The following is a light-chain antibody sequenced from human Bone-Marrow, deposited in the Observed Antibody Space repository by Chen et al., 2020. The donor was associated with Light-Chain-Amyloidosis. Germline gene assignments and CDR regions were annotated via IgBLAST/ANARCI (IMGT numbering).Light chain of an antibody. Sequence: QASLTQPASLPGPPVPAITISCTGTSSDVGGYNFVSWYQQHPGKAPKLMIYDVSNRPSGVSNRFSGSKSGNTASLTISGLQAEDEADYYCSSYTSSSTLVFGGGTKLTVL. CDR1: SSDVGGYNF. CDR3: SSYTSSSTLV. J-gene: IGLJ2*01. CDR2: DVS. V-gene: IGLV2-14*01.